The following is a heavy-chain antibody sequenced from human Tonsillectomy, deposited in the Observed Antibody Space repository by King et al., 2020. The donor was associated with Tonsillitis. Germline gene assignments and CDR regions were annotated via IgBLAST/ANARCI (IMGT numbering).Heavy chain of an antibody. V-gene: IGHV3-53*01. D-gene: IGHD3-3*01. CDR1: GFTVSTNY. J-gene: IGHJ4*02. Sequence: QLVQSGGGLIQPGGSLRLSCAASGFTVSTNYMSWVRQAPGKGLEWVSVIYSGGSTYYAHSVKGRFTISRDSSKNTLYLQMSNLRAEDTAVYYCARDSTIFGVVVTLGYWGQGTLVPSPQ. CDR3: ARDSTIFGVVVTLGY. CDR2: IYSGGST.